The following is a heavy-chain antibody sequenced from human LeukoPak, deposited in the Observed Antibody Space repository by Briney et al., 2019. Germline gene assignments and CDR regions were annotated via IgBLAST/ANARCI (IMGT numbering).Heavy chain of an antibody. D-gene: IGHD5-18*01. CDR3: ARGRDTWADY. Sequence: SETLSLTCTVSSASINSGGYYWNWVRQHPGKGLEWIGYICYSGRTYYNPSLKSRVSMSLDTSKNQFSLNLNSVTAADTAVYYCARGRDTWADYWGQGTLVTVSS. CDR2: ICYSGRT. CDR1: SASINSGGYY. V-gene: IGHV4-31*03. J-gene: IGHJ4*02.